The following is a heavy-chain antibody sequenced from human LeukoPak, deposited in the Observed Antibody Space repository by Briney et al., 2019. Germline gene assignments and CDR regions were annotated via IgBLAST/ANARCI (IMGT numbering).Heavy chain of an antibody. J-gene: IGHJ4*02. D-gene: IGHD1-26*01. CDR2: INHSGST. V-gene: IGHV4-34*01. CDR3: ARRRRSGSQVLDF. Sequence: SETLSLTCAVYGGSFGDYYWSWIRQPPGKGLEWIGEINHSGSTNYNSSLKSRVIISVDTSKSQFSLRLSSVTAADTAAYYCARRRRSGSQVLDFWGQGTLVTVSS. CDR1: GGSFGDYY.